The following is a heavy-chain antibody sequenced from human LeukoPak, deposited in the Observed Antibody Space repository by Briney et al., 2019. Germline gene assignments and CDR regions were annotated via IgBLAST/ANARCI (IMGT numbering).Heavy chain of an antibody. D-gene: IGHD1-26*01. CDR3: ARAGRVDY. V-gene: IGHV3-7*05. CDR1: GFTFSTYW. Sequence: GGSLRLSCAASGFTFSTYWMTWVRQAPGKGLEWVANIKQDGSEKYYGDSLKGRFTISRDNAKNSLYLQMNSLRVEDTAVYYCARAGRVDYWGQGTLVTVSS. CDR2: IKQDGSEK. J-gene: IGHJ4*02.